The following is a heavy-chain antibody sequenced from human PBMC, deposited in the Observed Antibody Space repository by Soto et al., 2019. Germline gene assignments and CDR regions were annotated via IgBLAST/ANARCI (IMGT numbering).Heavy chain of an antibody. CDR3: ARVTRYDILTGLKGIFDY. V-gene: IGHV4-31*03. J-gene: IGHJ4*02. CDR2: IYYSGST. D-gene: IGHD3-9*01. Sequence: QVQLQESGPGLVKPSQTLSLTCTVSGGSISSGGYYWSWIRQHPGKGLEWIGYIYYSGSTYYNPSLKSRVTISVDTSKNQFSLKLSSVTAADTAVHYCARVTRYDILTGLKGIFDYWGQGTLVTVSS. CDR1: GGSISSGGYY.